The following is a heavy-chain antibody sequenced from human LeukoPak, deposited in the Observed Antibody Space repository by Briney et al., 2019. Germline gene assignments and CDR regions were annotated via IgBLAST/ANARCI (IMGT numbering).Heavy chain of an antibody. J-gene: IGHJ4*02. D-gene: IGHD3-22*01. CDR1: GFTFSSFA. CDR2: ISHDGSNK. V-gene: IGHV3-30-3*01. CDR3: ASPAYSHDSSGYLGVYYLDY. Sequence: PGGSLRLSCAASGFTFSSFAMHWVRQAPGKGREWVAVISHDGSNKFFADSVKGRFTISRDNSKNVLYLQMNSLRAEDTAVYYCASPAYSHDSSGYLGVYYLDYWGQGTLVTVSS.